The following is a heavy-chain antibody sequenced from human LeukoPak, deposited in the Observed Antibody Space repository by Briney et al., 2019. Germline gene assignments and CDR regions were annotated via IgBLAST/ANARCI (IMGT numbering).Heavy chain of an antibody. J-gene: IGHJ4*01. D-gene: IGHD2-15*01. CDR2: FYYSGST. Sequence: PSETLSLTCTVSGGSINSDTYYWGWIRQPPGKGLEWIGSFYYSGSTYYNPSLKSRLTISVDMSKNRFSLKLSSVTAADTAVYYCARTYCSGGSCYCDYWGHGTLVIVSS. CDR1: GGSINSDTYY. CDR3: ARTYCSGGSCYCDY. V-gene: IGHV4-39*01.